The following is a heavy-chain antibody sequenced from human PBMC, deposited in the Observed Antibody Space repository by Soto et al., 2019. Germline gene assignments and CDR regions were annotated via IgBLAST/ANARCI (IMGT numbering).Heavy chain of an antibody. D-gene: IGHD7-27*01. J-gene: IGHJ5*02. CDR3: AREAPGQGFDP. CDR1: GFTFSSYS. CDR2: ISSSSSYI. V-gene: IGHV3-21*01. Sequence: GGSLRLSCAASGFTFSSYSMNWVRQAPGKGLEWVSSISSSSSYIYYADSVKGRFTISRDNAKNSLYLQMNSLRAEDTAVYYCAREAPGQGFDPWGQGTLVTVSS.